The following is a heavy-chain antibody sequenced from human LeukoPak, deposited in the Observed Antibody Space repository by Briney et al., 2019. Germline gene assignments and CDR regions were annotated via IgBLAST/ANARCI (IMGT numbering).Heavy chain of an antibody. V-gene: IGHV4-30-2*01. CDR3: ARSYGQTFDY. D-gene: IGHD4-17*01. J-gene: IGHJ4*02. Sequence: SETLSLTCTVSGGSISSGGYYWSWIRQPPGKGLEWIGYNYHSGSTYFNPSLKSRVTISVDRSKNQFSLKLSSVTAADTAVYYCARSYGQTFDYWGQGTLVTVSS. CDR2: NYHSGST. CDR1: GGSISSGGYY.